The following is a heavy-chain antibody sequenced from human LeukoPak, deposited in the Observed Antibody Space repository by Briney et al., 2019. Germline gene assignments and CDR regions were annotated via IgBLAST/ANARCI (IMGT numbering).Heavy chain of an antibody. V-gene: IGHV1-46*01. CDR1: EYTFTNYY. D-gene: IGHD1-26*01. J-gene: IGHJ4*02. CDR3: ARIVGATGTFDY. Sequence: ASVKVSCKASEYTFTNYYVHWVRQAPGHGLEWMGIINPSGGGTSYAQKFQGRVTMTRDTSTSTVYMELSSLRSEDTAVYYCARIVGATGTFDYWGQGTLVTVSS. CDR2: INPSGGGT.